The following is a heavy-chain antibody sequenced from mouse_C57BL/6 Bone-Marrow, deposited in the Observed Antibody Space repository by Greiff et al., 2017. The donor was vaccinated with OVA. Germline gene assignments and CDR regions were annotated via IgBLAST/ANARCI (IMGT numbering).Heavy chain of an antibody. D-gene: IGHD2-5*01. Sequence: VQLQQSGSELRSPGSSVKLSCKDFDSEVFPIAYMSWVRQKPGHGFEWIGGILPSIGRTIYGEKFEDKATLDADTLSNTAYLELNSLTSEDSAIYYCARKRAYYSNYWYFDVWGTGTTVTVSS. CDR3: ARKRAYYSNYWYFDV. CDR2: ILPSIGRT. CDR1: DSEVFPIAY. J-gene: IGHJ1*03. V-gene: IGHV15-2*01.